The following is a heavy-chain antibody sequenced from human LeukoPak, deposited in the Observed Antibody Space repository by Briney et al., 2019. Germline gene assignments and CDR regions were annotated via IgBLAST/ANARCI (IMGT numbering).Heavy chain of an antibody. J-gene: IGHJ4*02. Sequence: PGGSLRLSCAASGFTFSSYEMNWVRQAPGKGLEWVSYISSSGSTIYYADSVKGRFTISRDNAKNSLYLQMNSLRAEDTAVYYCARMELTYGDYFAYWGQGTLVTVSS. CDR3: ARMELTYGDYFAY. CDR2: ISSSGSTI. V-gene: IGHV3-48*03. D-gene: IGHD1-7*01. CDR1: GFTFSSYE.